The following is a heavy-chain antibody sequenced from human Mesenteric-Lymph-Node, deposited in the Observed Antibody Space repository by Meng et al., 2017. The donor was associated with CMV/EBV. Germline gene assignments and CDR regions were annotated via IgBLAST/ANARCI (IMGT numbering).Heavy chain of an antibody. CDR3: ARGESDSSGWYAIDY. J-gene: IGHJ4*02. Sequence: TGGNFRSYAITWVRQAPGQGLEWMGRIIPILGIANYAQKFQGRVTITADKSTSTAYMELSSLRSEDTAVYYCARGESDSSGWYAIDYWGQGTLVTVSS. V-gene: IGHV1-69*04. CDR1: GGNFRSYA. CDR2: IIPILGIA. D-gene: IGHD6-19*01.